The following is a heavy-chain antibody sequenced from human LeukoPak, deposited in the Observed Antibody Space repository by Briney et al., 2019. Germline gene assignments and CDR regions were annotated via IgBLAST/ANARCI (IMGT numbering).Heavy chain of an antibody. J-gene: IGHJ5*02. Sequence: GGSLRLSCAASGFTFSSYAMSWVRQPPGKGLEWVSGISGSGDNTYYADSVKGRFTISRDNSKNTLYLQMNSLRAEDTAVYYCAKDVAYCGGDCYPNWFDPWGQGTLVTVSS. D-gene: IGHD2-21*02. CDR3: AKDVAYCGGDCYPNWFDP. CDR2: ISGSGDNT. CDR1: GFTFSSYA. V-gene: IGHV3-23*01.